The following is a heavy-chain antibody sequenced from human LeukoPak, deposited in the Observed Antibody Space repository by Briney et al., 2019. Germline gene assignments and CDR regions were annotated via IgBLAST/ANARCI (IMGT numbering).Heavy chain of an antibody. CDR2: IYYSGST. Sequence: PSETLSLTCTVSGGSISSSSYYWGWIRQPPGKGLEWIGSIYYSGSTYYNPSLKSRVTISVDTSKNQFSLKLSSVTAADTAVYYCARGGCSSTSCYRPLDYWGQGTLVTVSS. D-gene: IGHD2-2*02. V-gene: IGHV4-39*07. CDR1: GGSISSSSYY. J-gene: IGHJ4*02. CDR3: ARGGCSSTSCYRPLDY.